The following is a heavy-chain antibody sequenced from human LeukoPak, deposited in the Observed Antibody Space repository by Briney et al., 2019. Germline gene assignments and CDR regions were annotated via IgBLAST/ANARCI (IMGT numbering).Heavy chain of an antibody. J-gene: IGHJ4*02. CDR2: IKQDGSEK. CDR3: ARDAPYYTSGWHYFDY. Sequence: QPGGSLRLSCAASGFTFSTYWMSWVRQAPGKGLEWVANIKQDGSEKYYVDSVKGRFTISRDNAKNSLYLQMNSLRAEDTAVYYCARDAPYYTSGWHYFDYWGQGTLVTVSS. CDR1: GFTFSTYW. V-gene: IGHV3-7*01. D-gene: IGHD6-19*01.